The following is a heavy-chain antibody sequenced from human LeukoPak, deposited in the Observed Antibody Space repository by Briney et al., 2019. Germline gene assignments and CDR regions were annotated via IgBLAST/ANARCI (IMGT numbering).Heavy chain of an antibody. CDR3: ARVMAATGTTVDY. V-gene: IGHV3-7*05. D-gene: IGHD1-1*01. J-gene: IGHJ4*02. Sequence: PGGSLRLSCAASGFTFTTYWMTWVRQAPGKGLEWVAIIKSDGSAMFYVDSVKGRLTISRDNAKNSLHLQMNSLRAEDTAVYYCARVMAATGTTVDYWGQGTLVTVSS. CDR1: GFTFTTYW. CDR2: IKSDGSAM.